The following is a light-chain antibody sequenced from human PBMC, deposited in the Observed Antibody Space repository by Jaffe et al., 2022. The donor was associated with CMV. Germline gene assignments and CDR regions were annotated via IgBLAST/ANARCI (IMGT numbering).Light chain of an antibody. Sequence: QSVLTQPPSVSAAPGQKVTISCSGSTSNIGNNDVSWYQQLPGTPPKLLIYENTKRPTRIPDRFSGSRSGTSATLGITGLQTGDEAEYFCATWDTSLDVRVWVFGGGTNLTVL. CDR3: ATWDTSLDVRVWV. J-gene: IGLJ3*02. V-gene: IGLV1-51*01. CDR1: TSNIGNND. CDR2: ENT.